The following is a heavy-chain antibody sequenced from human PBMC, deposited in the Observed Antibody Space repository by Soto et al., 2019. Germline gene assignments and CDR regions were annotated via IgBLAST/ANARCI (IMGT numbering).Heavy chain of an antibody. Sequence: RQPPGKGLEWIGEINHSGSTNYNPSLKSRVTISVDTSKNQFPLKLSSVTAADTAVYYCARRTYDFWSGYRRLGFDYWGQGTLVTVSS. J-gene: IGHJ4*02. V-gene: IGHV4-34*01. CDR2: INHSGST. CDR3: ARRTYDFWSGYRRLGFDY. D-gene: IGHD3-3*01.